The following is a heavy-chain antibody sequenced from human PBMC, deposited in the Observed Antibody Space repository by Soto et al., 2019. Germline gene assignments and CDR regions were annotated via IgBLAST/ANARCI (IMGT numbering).Heavy chain of an antibody. D-gene: IGHD3-3*01. CDR2: IYYSGST. J-gene: IGHJ4*02. Sequence: QVQLQESGPGLVKPSQTLSLTCTVSGGSISSGDYYWSWIRQPPGKGLEWIGYIYYSGSTYYNPSLNGRVTLSVDTSTNPFSLKLSSVTAADTAVYYCASFVVVIASTTFDYWGQGTLVTVSS. V-gene: IGHV4-30-4*01. CDR1: GGSISSGDYY. CDR3: ASFVVVIASTTFDY.